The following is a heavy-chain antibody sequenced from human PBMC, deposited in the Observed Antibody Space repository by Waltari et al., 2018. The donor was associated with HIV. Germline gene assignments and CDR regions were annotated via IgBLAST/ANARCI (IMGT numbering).Heavy chain of an antibody. J-gene: IGHJ3*02. CDR1: GFSLSTSGMR. V-gene: IGHV2-70*04. CDR3: ARSITIFGVVTKGSDAFDI. CDR2: IDLDDDK. D-gene: IGHD3-3*01. Sequence: QVTLEESGPAMVKPTQTLTLTCTFSGFSLSTSGMRVSWIRQPPGRALEWLARIDLDDDKFYSTSLKTRLTISKDTSKNQVVLTMTNMDPVDTATYYCARSITIFGVVTKGSDAFDIWGQGTMVTVSS.